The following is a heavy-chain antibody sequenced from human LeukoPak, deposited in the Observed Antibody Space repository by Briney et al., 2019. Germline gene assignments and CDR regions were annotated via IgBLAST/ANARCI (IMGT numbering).Heavy chain of an antibody. CDR3: TREIPPTTGNFEY. V-gene: IGHV3-49*03. Sequence: GGSLRLSCTASGFTFGDYAMSWFRQAPGKGLEWVGFIRSKAYGGTTEYAASVKGRFTISRDDSKSIAYLQMNSLKTEDTAVYYCTREIPPTTGNFEYWGQGTLVTVSS. CDR2: IRSKAYGGTT. D-gene: IGHD4-17*01. J-gene: IGHJ4*02. CDR1: GFTFGDYA.